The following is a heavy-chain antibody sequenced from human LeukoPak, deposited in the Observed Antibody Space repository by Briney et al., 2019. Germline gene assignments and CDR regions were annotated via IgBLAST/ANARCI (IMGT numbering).Heavy chain of an antibody. D-gene: IGHD3-3*01. CDR3: ARGDRGYDFWSGYSRPNGMDV. Sequence: SETLSLTCAVYGGSFSGYYWSWIRQPPGEGLEWIGEINHSGSTNYNPSLKSRVTISVDTSKNQFSLKLSSVTAADTAVYYCARGDRGYDFWSGYSRPNGMDVWGQGTTVTVSS. J-gene: IGHJ6*02. CDR1: GGSFSGYY. CDR2: INHSGST. V-gene: IGHV4-34*01.